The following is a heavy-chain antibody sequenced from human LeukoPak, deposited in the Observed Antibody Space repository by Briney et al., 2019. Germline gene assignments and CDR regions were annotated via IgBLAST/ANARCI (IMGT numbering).Heavy chain of an antibody. Sequence: GGSLRLSCAASGFTFSSYSMNWVRQAPGKGLEWVSSITRSSIYIYYADSVKGRFTISRDNAKNSLYLQMNSLRAEDTAVYYCARVKYDSSGYYGILDYWGQGTLVTVSS. V-gene: IGHV3-21*01. CDR2: ITRSSIYI. CDR1: GFTFSSYS. D-gene: IGHD3-22*01. J-gene: IGHJ4*02. CDR3: ARVKYDSSGYYGILDY.